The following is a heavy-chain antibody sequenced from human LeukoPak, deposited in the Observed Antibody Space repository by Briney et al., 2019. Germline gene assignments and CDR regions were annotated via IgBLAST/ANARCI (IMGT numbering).Heavy chain of an antibody. V-gene: IGHV5-51*01. CDR3: ARHHMNYYGSGSPFDP. Sequence: GESLKISCKGSGYSFTNYWIGWVRQMPGKGLEWMGIIYPGDSHTRYSPSFQGQVTISADKSINTAYLQWSSLEASDTAMYYCARHHMNYYGSGSPFDPWGQGTLVTVSS. CDR1: GYSFTNYW. D-gene: IGHD3-10*01. J-gene: IGHJ5*02. CDR2: IYPGDSHT.